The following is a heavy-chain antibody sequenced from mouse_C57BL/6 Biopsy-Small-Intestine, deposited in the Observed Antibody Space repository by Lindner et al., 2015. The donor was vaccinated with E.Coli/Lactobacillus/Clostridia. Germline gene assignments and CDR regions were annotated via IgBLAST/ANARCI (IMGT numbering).Heavy chain of an antibody. CDR2: IDPEDGET. CDR1: GFNIKDYY. Sequence: VQLQESGAELVRPGASVKLSCTASGFNIKDYYIHWVKQRTEQGLEWIGRIDPEDGETKYVPKFQGKATITTDTSSNTAYLQLSSLTSEDTAVYYCARANYGSSYGYFDVWGTGTTVTVSS. D-gene: IGHD1-1*01. CDR3: ARANYGSSYGYFDV. V-gene: IGHV14-2*01. J-gene: IGHJ1*03.